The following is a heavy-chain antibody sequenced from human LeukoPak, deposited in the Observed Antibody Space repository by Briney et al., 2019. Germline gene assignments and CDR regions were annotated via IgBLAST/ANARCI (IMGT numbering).Heavy chain of an antibody. CDR1: GFTFSTYW. D-gene: IGHD3-22*01. Sequence: GGPLRLSCAASGFTFSTYWMHWLRQAPGKGLVWVSRIKSDGSTNYADSVKGRFTISRDNAKNTVSLQMNSLRPEDTGVYYCARAPSEIGGYYPEYFRHWGQGTLVTVSS. V-gene: IGHV3-74*01. CDR2: IKSDGST. CDR3: ARAPSEIGGYYPEYFRH. J-gene: IGHJ1*01.